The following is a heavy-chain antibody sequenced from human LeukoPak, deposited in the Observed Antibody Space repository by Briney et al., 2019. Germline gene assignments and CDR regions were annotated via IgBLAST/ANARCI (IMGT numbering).Heavy chain of an antibody. CDR2: IRYDGSNK. CDR1: GFTFSSYV. D-gene: IGHD3-3*01. Sequence: PGGSLRLSCAASGFTFSSYVMHWVRQAPGKGLEWVAFIRYDGSNKYYADSVKGRFTISRDNSKNTLYLQMNSLRAEDTAVYYCAKSHSLEWLFIFDYWGQGTLVTVSS. J-gene: IGHJ4*02. V-gene: IGHV3-30*02. CDR3: AKSHSLEWLFIFDY.